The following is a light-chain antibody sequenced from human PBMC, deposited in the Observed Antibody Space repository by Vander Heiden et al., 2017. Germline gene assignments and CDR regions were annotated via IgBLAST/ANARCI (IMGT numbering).Light chain of an antibody. CDR1: QSISSW. CDR2: KAS. Sequence: DIQMTQSPSTLSASVGDRVTITCRASQSISSWLAWYQQKPGKAPNLLIYKASSLESGVPSRFSGSGSGTEFTLTISSLQPDDFATYYCQQYNSYPQTFGQGTKMEIK. CDR3: QQYNSYPQT. J-gene: IGKJ1*01. V-gene: IGKV1-5*03.